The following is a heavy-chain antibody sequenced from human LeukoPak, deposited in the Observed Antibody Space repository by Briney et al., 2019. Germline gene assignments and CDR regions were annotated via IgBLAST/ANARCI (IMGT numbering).Heavy chain of an antibody. V-gene: IGHV4-34*01. J-gene: IGHJ5*02. Sequence: KSSETLSLTCAVYGGSFSGYYWSWIRQPPGKGLEWIGEINHSGSTNYNPSLKSRVTISVDTSKNQFSLKLSSVTAADTAVYYCARGLSEASRLVVVITSWFDPWGQGTLVTVSS. D-gene: IGHD3-22*01. CDR1: GGSFSGYY. CDR3: ARGLSEASRLVVVITSWFDP. CDR2: INHSGST.